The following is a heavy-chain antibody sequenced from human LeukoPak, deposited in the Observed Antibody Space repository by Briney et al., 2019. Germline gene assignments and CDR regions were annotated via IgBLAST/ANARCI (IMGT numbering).Heavy chain of an antibody. CDR3: AKDIAGGSYLGDAFDI. CDR2: INSDGSST. D-gene: IGHD1-26*01. J-gene: IGHJ3*02. Sequence: PGGSLRLSCAASGFTFSSYWMHWVRQAPGKGLVWVSRINSDGSSTSYADSVKGRFTISRDNAKNTLYLQMNSLRAEDMALYYCAKDIAGGSYLGDAFDIWGQGTMVTVSS. CDR1: GFTFSSYW. V-gene: IGHV3-74*01.